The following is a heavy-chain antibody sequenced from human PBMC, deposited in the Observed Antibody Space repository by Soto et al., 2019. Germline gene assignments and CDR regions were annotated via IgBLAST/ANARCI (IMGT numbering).Heavy chain of an antibody. D-gene: IGHD1-26*01. Sequence: QVQLQESGPGLVQPAETLYLTCSVSGVSVRSYFWTWVRQPPGKGLEWIGYIYSDGTTNYNPSLKSRVTISLDASRNHFSLNLTSVTAADMAFYYCASGTSVPWDVEYWGQGTLVPVSS. CDR1: GVSVRSYF. V-gene: IGHV4-59*02. J-gene: IGHJ4*02. CDR3: ASGTSVPWDVEY. CDR2: IYSDGTT.